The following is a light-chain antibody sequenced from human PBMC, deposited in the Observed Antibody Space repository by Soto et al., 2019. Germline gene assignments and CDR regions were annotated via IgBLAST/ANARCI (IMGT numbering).Light chain of an antibody. CDR2: AAY. J-gene: IGKJ3*01. V-gene: IGKV3-20*01. Sequence: EIVLTQSPGTLSLSPGESATLSCRASQSVSSSYLAWYQQKPGQAPRLLISAAYTRATGIPGRFSGSGSGTDFTLTIRNLEPEDFAVYYCQHYGGPFTFGPGTNVDIK. CDR3: QHYGGPFT. CDR1: QSVSSSY.